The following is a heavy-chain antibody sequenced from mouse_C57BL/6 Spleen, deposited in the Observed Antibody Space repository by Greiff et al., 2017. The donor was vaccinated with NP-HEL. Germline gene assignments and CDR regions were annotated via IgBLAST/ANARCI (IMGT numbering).Heavy chain of an antibody. J-gene: IGHJ3*01. V-gene: IGHV1-69*01. D-gene: IGHD1-1*01. CDR2: IDPSDSYT. CDR3: ARVGDYGSSPAWFAY. Sequence: QVQLQQPGAELVMPGASVKLSCKASGYTFTSYWMHWVKQRPGQGLEWIGEIDPSDSYTKYNQKFKGKSTLTVDKSSSTAYMQLSSRTSEDSAVYYCARVGDYGSSPAWFAYWGQGTLVTVSA. CDR1: GYTFTSYW.